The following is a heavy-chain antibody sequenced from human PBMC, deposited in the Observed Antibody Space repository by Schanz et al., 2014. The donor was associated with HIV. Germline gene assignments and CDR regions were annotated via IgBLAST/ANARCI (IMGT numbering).Heavy chain of an antibody. CDR3: ARGGEVRGVLITTPYSYSSILDV. CDR1: GESLSGYY. D-gene: IGHD3-10*01. Sequence: QVQLQQWGAGLLKPSETLSLTCAVYGESLSGYYWTWIRQPPKKGLEWIGEIKHSGGPNYNPSLRGRFPISVDASKNHFSLKLSSVTAADTAIYYCARGGEVRGVLITTPYSYSSILDVWGQGTTVTISS. J-gene: IGHJ6*02. V-gene: IGHV4-34*02. CDR2: IKHSGGP.